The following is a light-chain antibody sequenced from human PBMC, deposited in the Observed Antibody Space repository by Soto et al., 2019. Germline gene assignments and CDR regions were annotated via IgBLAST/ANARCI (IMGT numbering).Light chain of an antibody. CDR2: SNN. CDR1: SSNIGSNT. V-gene: IGLV1-44*01. J-gene: IGLJ1*01. CDR3: AAWDDSMNGGYG. Sequence: SVLTQPPSASGTPGQRVTISCSGSSSNIGSNTVNCYQQLPGTAPKLLIYSNNQRPSGVPDRFSGSKSGTSASLAISGLQSEDEADYYCAAWDDSMNGGYGCATGTKVTV.